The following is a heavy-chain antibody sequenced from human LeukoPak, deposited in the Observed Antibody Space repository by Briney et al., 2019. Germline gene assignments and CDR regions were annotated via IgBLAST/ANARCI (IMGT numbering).Heavy chain of an antibody. Sequence: ASVKVSCKVSGYTLTELSMHWVRQAPGKGLDWMGGFDPKDGETIYAQKFQGRVTVTEDTSTDTAYMELRSLRSDDTAVYYCARNQYSSSWYYYYYYGMDVWGQGTTVTVSS. D-gene: IGHD6-13*01. CDR2: FDPKDGET. J-gene: IGHJ6*02. CDR3: ARNQYSSSWYYYYYYGMDV. V-gene: IGHV1-24*01. CDR1: GYTLTELS.